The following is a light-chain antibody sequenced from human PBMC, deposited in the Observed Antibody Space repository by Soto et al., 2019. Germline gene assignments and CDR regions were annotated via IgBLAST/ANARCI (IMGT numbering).Light chain of an antibody. CDR2: GAS. Sequence: EIVMTQSPATLSVSPGERATLSCRASQSVSSNLAWYQQKPGQAPSLLIYGASTRATGIPARFSGSGSGTEFTLTISSLQAEDFAVYYCQQYNNWPPGTFGQGNKVEIK. CDR1: QSVSSN. CDR3: QQYNNWPPGT. J-gene: IGKJ1*01. V-gene: IGKV3-15*01.